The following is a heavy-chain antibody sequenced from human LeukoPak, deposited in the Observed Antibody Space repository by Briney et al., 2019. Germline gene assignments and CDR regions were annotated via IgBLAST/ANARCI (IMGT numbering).Heavy chain of an antibody. D-gene: IGHD2-2*01. Sequence: ASVKVSCKASGYTFTSYDINWVRQAPGQGLEWMGWINPNSGGTNYAQKFQGRVTMTRDTSISTAYMELSRLRSDDTAVYYCARDSPSIVVVPAAMGEDYYYYYGMDVWGQGTTVTVSS. CDR2: INPNSGGT. CDR3: ARDSPSIVVVPAAMGEDYYYYYGMDV. J-gene: IGHJ6*02. V-gene: IGHV1-2*02. CDR1: GYTFTSYD.